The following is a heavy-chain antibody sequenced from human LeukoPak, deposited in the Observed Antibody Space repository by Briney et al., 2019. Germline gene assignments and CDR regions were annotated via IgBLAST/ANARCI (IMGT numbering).Heavy chain of an antibody. CDR1: CSTIDDHP. CDR3: AKDWGAYYDSSGFYSGDFDY. V-gene: IGHV3-43*02. Sequence: GRSLRLSSADSCSTIDDHPIHWVRQAPTNSMDKVYLISGDGGSTYYANSEKGRFTISRHNSKNSLYLQINSRRTEDSAVYYCAKDWGAYYDSSGFYSGDFDYWGQGTLFTVSS. D-gene: IGHD3-22*01. CDR2: ISGDGGST. J-gene: IGHJ4*02.